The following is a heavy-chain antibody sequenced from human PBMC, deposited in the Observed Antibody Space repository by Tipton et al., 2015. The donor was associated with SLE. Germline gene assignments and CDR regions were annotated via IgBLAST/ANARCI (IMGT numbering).Heavy chain of an antibody. V-gene: IGHV4-38-2*02. CDR1: GYSISSGYY. J-gene: IGHJ4*02. D-gene: IGHD4-17*01. Sequence: LRLSCTVSGYSISSGYYWGWIRQPPGKGLEWIGSIYHSGSTYYNPSLKSRVTISVDTSKNQFSLKLSSVTAADTAVYYCARDVAPGTTVTTQEDYWGQGTLVTVSS. CDR2: IYHSGST. CDR3: ARDVAPGTTVTTQEDY.